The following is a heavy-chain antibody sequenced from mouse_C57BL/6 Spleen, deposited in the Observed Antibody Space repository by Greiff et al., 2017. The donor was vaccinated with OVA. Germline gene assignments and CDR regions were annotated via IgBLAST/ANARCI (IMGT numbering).Heavy chain of an antibody. CDR3: ARAHYGSSLYWYFDV. D-gene: IGHD1-1*01. CDR1: GYTFTSYW. J-gene: IGHJ1*03. CDR2: IDPSDSYT. V-gene: IGHV1-69*01. Sequence: VKLQQPGAELVMPGASVKLSCKASGYTFTSYWMHWVKQRPGQGLEWIGEIDPSDSYTNYNQKFKGKSTLTVDKSSSTAYMQLSSLTSEDSAVYYCARAHYGSSLYWYFDVWGTGTTVTVSS.